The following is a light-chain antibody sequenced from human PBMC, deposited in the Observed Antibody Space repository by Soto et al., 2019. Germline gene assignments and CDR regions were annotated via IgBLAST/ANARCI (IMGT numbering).Light chain of an antibody. V-gene: IGLV2-14*02. CDR1: TSDVGGYNL. CDR3: SSYAGSNNLYV. Sequence: QSVLTQPASVSGSPGQSITISCSGTTSDVGGYNLVSWYQQHTAKAPKLLIYEGTQRPSGVSSRFSGSKSGNTASLTVSGLQAEDEADYYCSSYAGSNNLYVFGPGTKVTVL. J-gene: IGLJ1*01. CDR2: EGT.